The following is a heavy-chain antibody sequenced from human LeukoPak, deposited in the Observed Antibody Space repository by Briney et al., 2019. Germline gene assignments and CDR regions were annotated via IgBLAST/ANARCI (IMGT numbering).Heavy chain of an antibody. CDR2: INSDGSTT. J-gene: IGHJ5*02. CDR3: ARVENSGYDDNWFDP. V-gene: IGHV3-74*01. Sequence: GGSLRLSCAASGFTFITYWMHWVRQAPGKGLVWVSSINSDGSTTTYADSVKGRFTISRDNAKNMVYLQMNSLRAEDTAVYYCARVENSGYDDNWFDPWGQGTLVTVSS. CDR1: GFTFITYW. D-gene: IGHD5-12*01.